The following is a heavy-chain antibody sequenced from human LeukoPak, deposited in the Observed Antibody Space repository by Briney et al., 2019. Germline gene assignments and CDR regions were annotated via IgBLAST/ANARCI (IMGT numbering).Heavy chain of an antibody. CDR1: GFTFSNYD. J-gene: IGHJ4*02. V-gene: IGHV3-21*01. CDR3: ARDLYYYGSGNYVPGLPDY. D-gene: IGHD3-10*01. Sequence: PGGSLRLSCAASGFTFSNYDMNWVRQAPGKGLEWVSSISGGGYYIYYAASVKGRFTISRDNAKNSLYLQMNGLRAEDTAVYYCARDLYYYGSGNYVPGLPDYWGQGTLVTVSS. CDR2: ISGGGYYI.